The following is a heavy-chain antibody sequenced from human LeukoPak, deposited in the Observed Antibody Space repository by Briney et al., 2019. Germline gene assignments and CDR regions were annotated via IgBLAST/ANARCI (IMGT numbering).Heavy chain of an antibody. J-gene: IGHJ4*02. CDR1: GYTFTGYY. CDR2: INPNSGGT. V-gene: IGHV1-2*02. D-gene: IGHD3-10*01. Sequence: ASVKVSCKASGYTFTGYYMHWVRQAPGRGLEWMGWINPNSGGTNYAQKFQGRVTMTRDTSISTAYMELSRLRSDDTAVYYCARDYYGSGSYYNAVDYWGQGTLVTVSS. CDR3: ARDYYGSGSYYNAVDY.